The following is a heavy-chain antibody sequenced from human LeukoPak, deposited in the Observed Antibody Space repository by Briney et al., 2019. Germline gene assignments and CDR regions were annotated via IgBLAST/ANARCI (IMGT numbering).Heavy chain of an antibody. J-gene: IGHJ4*02. D-gene: IGHD1-26*01. CDR3: ARRGRGSYRTYYFDY. V-gene: IGHV3-21*01. CDR2: ISTSSSYK. CDR1: GFTFSSYS. Sequence: GGSLRLSCAASGFTFSSYSMNWVRQAPGKGLEWVSSISTSSSYKYYADSLKGRSTISRDNAKNSLYLQMNSLGAEDTAVYYCARRGRGSYRTYYFDYWGQGTLVTVSS.